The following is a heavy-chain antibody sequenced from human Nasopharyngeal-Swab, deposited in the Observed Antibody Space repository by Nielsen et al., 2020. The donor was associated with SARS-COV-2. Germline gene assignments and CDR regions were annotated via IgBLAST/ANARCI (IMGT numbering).Heavy chain of an antibody. CDR2: INYYGTT. J-gene: IGHJ6*02. D-gene: IGHD3-10*01. CDR1: GGPFSVHH. V-gene: IGHV4-34*01. Sequence: SETLSLTCALYGGPFSVHHWSWIRRPPGKGLEWIGEINYYGTTNYSPSLKSRVTISIDTSKNQFPLALRSVTAADTGLYYCARGNYFGSGTFHRTYGMDVWGQGTSVTVSS. CDR3: ARGNYFGSGTFHRTYGMDV.